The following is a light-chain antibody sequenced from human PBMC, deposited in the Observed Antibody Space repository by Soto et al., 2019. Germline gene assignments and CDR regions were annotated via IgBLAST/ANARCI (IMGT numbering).Light chain of an antibody. Sequence: DIQLTQSPSVLAASVCGRGNSTCRASQSISSWLAWYQQKPGKAPKLLIYDASSLESGVPSRFSGSGSGTEFTLTISSLQTDDFATYYCQQYNSYPKTFGQGTKVDIK. CDR2: DAS. V-gene: IGKV1-5*01. CDR1: QSISSW. CDR3: QQYNSYPKT. J-gene: IGKJ1*01.